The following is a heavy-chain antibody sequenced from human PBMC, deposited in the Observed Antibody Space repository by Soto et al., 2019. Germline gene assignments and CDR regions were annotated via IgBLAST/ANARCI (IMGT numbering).Heavy chain of an antibody. J-gene: IGHJ3*02. CDR2: INPSGGST. CDR1: GYTFTSYY. CDR3: ARGGIIVVVVATTALGI. D-gene: IGHD2-15*01. Sequence: QVQLVQSGAEVKKPGASVKVSCKASGYTFTSYYMHWVRQAPGQGLEWMGIINPSGGSTSYAQRFQGRVTMTRDTSTSTVYMELSSLRSEDTAVYYCARGGIIVVVVATTALGIWGQGTMVTVSS. V-gene: IGHV1-46*01.